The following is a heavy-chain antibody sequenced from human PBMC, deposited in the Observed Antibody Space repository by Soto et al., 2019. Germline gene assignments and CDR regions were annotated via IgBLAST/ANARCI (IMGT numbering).Heavy chain of an antibody. Sequence: ASVKVSCKSSGYTFTSYGISWVRQAPVQGLEWMGWISAYNGNTNYAQKLQGRVTMTTDTSTSTAYMELRSLRSDDTAVYYCARDSLIAVAGTAGYYYYGMDVW. CDR1: GYTFTSYG. V-gene: IGHV1-18*01. CDR2: ISAYNGNT. J-gene: IGHJ6*01. D-gene: IGHD6-19*01. CDR3: ARDSLIAVAGTAGYYYYGMDV.